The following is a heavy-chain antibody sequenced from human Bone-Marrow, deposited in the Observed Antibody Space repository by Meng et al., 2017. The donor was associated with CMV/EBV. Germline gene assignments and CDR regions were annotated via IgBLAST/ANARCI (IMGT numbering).Heavy chain of an antibody. CDR2: ISYDGSNK. Sequence: GGSLRLSCAASGFTFSSYAMHWVRQAPGKGLEWVAVISYDGSNKYYADSVKGRFTISRDNSKNTLYLQMNSLRAEDTAVYYCARDESDLVPRLFHFDYWGQGILVTVSS. CDR3: ARDESDLVPRLFHFDY. D-gene: IGHD3-22*01. V-gene: IGHV3-30*04. J-gene: IGHJ4*02. CDR1: GFTFSSYA.